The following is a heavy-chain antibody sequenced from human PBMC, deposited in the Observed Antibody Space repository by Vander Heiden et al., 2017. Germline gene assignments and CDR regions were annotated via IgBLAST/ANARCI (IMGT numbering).Heavy chain of an antibody. CDR2: ISSSSSYI. CDR1: GFTFSSYS. D-gene: IGHD6-19*01. V-gene: IGHV3-21*01. J-gene: IGHJ4*02. CDR3: ARVQQWLVRGADY. Sequence: EVQLVESGGGLVKPGGALSLSCPASGFTFSSYSMNWVRQAPGKGLEWVSSISSSSSYIYYADSVKGRFTISRDNAKNSLYLQMNSLRAEDTAVYYCARVQQWLVRGADYWGQGTLVTVSS.